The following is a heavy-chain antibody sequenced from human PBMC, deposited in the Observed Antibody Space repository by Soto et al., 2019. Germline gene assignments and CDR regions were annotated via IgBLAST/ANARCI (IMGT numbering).Heavy chain of an antibody. CDR2: ISGSGGST. CDR1: GFTFSSYA. J-gene: IGHJ3*02. Sequence: GGSLRLSCAASGFTFSSYAMSWVRQAPGKGLEWVSAISGSGGSTYYADSVKGRFTISRDNSKNTLYLQMNSLRAADTAVYYCSKAHYDDSSSLLGGGAFDIWGQGTMVTVSS. D-gene: IGHD3-22*01. CDR3: SKAHYDDSSSLLGGGAFDI. V-gene: IGHV3-23*01.